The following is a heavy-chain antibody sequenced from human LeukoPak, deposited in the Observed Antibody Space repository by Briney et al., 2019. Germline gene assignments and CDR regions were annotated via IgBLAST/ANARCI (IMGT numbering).Heavy chain of an antibody. V-gene: IGHV4-38-2*02. CDR3: ARMSSLYWFFDI. CDR1: GDSISSGNY. J-gene: IGHJ2*01. D-gene: IGHD2-2*01. CDR2: LYRGGNT. Sequence: PSETLSLTCTVSGDSISSGNYWGYIRQSPGKGLEWIGSLYRGGNTYYNPSLKSRVIMSVDTSKNQFSLRLRSVTAADTAIYFCARMSSLYWFFDIWGRGTLVTVSS.